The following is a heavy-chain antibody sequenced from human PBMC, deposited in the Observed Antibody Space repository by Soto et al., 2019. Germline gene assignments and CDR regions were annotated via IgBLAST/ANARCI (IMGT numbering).Heavy chain of an antibody. CDR1: GYTFTSYA. CDR2: INAGNGNT. J-gene: IGHJ6*03. V-gene: IGHV1-3*01. D-gene: IGHD3-16*01. Sequence: GASVKVSCKASGYTFTSYAMHWVRQAPGQRLEWMGWINAGNGNTKYSQKFQGRVTITRDTSASTAYMELSSLRSEDTAVYYCARDSSIMIPYYMDVWGKGTTVTVSS. CDR3: ARDSSIMIPYYMDV.